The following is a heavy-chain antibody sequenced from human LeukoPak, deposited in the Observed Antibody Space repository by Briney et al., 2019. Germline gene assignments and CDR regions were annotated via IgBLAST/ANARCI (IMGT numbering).Heavy chain of an antibody. D-gene: IGHD2-15*01. CDR3: ARLKCSGGSCYPPSNWFDP. V-gene: IGHV4-39*07. CDR1: GGSISSSSYY. J-gene: IGHJ5*02. Sequence: SETLSLTCTVSGGSISSSSYYWGWIRQPPGKGLEWIGSIYYSGSTYYNPSLKSRVTISVDTSKNQFSLKLSSVTAADTAVYYCARLKCSGGSCYPPSNWFDPWGQGTLVTVSS. CDR2: IYYSGST.